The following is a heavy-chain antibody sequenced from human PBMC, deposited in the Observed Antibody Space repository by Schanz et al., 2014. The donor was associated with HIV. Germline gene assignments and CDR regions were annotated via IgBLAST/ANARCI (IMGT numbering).Heavy chain of an antibody. D-gene: IGHD2-15*01. Sequence: EVQLVESGGAWVQPGGSLRLSCAASGFSFSSYAMSWVRQAPGKGLEWVSVISDSGGSTYYADSVKGRFTISRDNSKNTLYLQMNSLRAEDTAVYYCAKGGRDILSYYGMDVWGQGTTVTVSS. CDR3: AKGGRDILSYYGMDV. V-gene: IGHV3-23*04. CDR1: GFSFSSYA. J-gene: IGHJ6*02. CDR2: ISDSGGST.